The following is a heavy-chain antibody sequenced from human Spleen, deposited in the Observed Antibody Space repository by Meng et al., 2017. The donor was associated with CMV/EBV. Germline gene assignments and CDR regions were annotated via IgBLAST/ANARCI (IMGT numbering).Heavy chain of an antibody. J-gene: IGHJ5*02. CDR1: GFTFSSYW. CDR2: IKQDGSEK. V-gene: IGHV3-7*01. D-gene: IGHD2-2*01. CDR3: ARDMAQVVPAAPLFDP. Sequence: GESLKISCAASGFTFSSYWMSWVRQAPGKGLEWVANIKQDGSEKYYVDSVKGRFTISRDNAKNSLYLQMNSLRAEDTAVYYCARDMAQVVPAAPLFDPWGQGTLVTVSS.